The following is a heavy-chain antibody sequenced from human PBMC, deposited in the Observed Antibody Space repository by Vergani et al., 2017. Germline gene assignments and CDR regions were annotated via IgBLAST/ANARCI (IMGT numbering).Heavy chain of an antibody. CDR2: IYSGGST. D-gene: IGHD4-17*01. Sequence: EVQLVETGGGLIQPGGSLRLSCAASGFTVSSNYMSWVRQAPGKGLEWVSVIYSGGSTYYADSVKGRFTISRDNSKNTLYLQMNSLRAEDTAVYYCAKALTTVTTLFDYWGQGTLVTVSS. CDR1: GFTVSSNY. J-gene: IGHJ4*02. V-gene: IGHV3-53*02. CDR3: AKALTTVTTLFDY.